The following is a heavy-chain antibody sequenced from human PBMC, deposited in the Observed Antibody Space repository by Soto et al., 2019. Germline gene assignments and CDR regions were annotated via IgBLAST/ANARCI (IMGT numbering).Heavy chain of an antibody. Sequence: QVQLQQWGAGLLKPSETLSLTCAVYGGSFSGYYWSWIRQPPGKGLEWIGEINHSGSTNYNPSLKSRVTISVDTSKNQCSLKLSSVTAADTAVYYCARVAQRGAAAGTRIDYWGQGTLVTVSS. J-gene: IGHJ4*02. D-gene: IGHD6-13*01. CDR1: GGSFSGYY. V-gene: IGHV4-34*01. CDR3: ARVAQRGAAAGTRIDY. CDR2: INHSGST.